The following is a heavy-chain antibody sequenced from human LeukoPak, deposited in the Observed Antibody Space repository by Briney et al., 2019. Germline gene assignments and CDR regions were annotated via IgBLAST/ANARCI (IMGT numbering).Heavy chain of an antibody. D-gene: IGHD3-22*01. CDR3: ATGGPLYYYDSSGYSPLDY. CDR1: GYTLTELS. V-gene: IGHV1-24*01. J-gene: IGHJ4*02. CDR2: FDPEDGET. Sequence: ASVKVSCKVSGYTLTELSMHWVRQAPGKGLEGMGGFDPEDGETIYAQKFQGRVTMTEDTSTDTAYMELSSLRSEDTAVYYCATGGPLYYYDSSGYSPLDYWGQGTLVTVSS.